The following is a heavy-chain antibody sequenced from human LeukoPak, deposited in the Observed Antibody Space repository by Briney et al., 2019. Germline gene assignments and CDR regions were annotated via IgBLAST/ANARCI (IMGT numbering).Heavy chain of an antibody. CDR1: GFTFSSYG. CDR2: ISYDGSNK. J-gene: IGHJ4*02. D-gene: IGHD5-12*01. Sequence: GGSLRLSCAASGFTFSSYGMHWVRQAPGKGLEWVAVISYDGSNKYYADSVKGRFTISRDNSKNTLYLQMNSLRAEDTAVYYCAKDVSRSGYDSVSDYWGQGTLVTVSS. V-gene: IGHV3-30*18. CDR3: AKDVSRSGYDSVSDY.